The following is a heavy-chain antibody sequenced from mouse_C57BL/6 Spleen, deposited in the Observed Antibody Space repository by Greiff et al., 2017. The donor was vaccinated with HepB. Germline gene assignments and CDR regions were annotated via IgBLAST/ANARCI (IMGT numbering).Heavy chain of an antibody. CDR2: INYDGSST. Sequence: EVKLMEPEGGLVLPGSSMKLSCTASGFTFSDYYMAWVRQVPEKGLEWVANINYDGSSTYYMDSLKSRFIISRGNAKNILYLQMSSLKSEDTATYYCAGLGPHGPFDYWGKGTTLTVSS. CDR3: AGLGPHGPFDY. V-gene: IGHV5-16*01. CDR1: GFTFSDYY. D-gene: IGHD4-1*01. J-gene: IGHJ2*01.